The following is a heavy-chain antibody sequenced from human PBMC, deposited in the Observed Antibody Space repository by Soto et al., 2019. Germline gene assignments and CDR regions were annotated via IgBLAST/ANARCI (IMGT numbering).Heavy chain of an antibody. CDR2: ISAFNGNT. J-gene: IGHJ6*03. Sequence: QDQLVQSGAEVKKPGASVTVSCKASGYSFTNYGVTWVRQAPGQGLEWMGWISAFNGNTHYAQNLQGRVTMTTDASTRTAYMELRSPKSDDPAVYYCARGRGGAPPVAGNTHYYYYMDVWGKGTTVTVSS. CDR3: ARGRGGAPPVAGNTHYYYYMDV. D-gene: IGHD6-19*01. CDR1: GYSFTNYG. V-gene: IGHV1-18*01.